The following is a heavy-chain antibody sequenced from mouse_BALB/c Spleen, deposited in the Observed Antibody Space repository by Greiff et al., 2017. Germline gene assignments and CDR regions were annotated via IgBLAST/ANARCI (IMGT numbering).Heavy chain of an antibody. J-gene: IGHJ2*01. CDR3: ARELRSYYLDY. Sequence: VQLQQSGPQLVRPGASVKISCKASGYSFTSYWMHWVKQRPGQGLEWIGMIDPSDSETRLNQKFKDKATLTVDKSSSTAYMQLSSPTSEDSAVYYCARELRSYYLDYWGQGTTLTVSS. CDR2: IDPSDSET. D-gene: IGHD1-1*01. CDR1: GYSFTSYW. V-gene: IGHV1S126*01.